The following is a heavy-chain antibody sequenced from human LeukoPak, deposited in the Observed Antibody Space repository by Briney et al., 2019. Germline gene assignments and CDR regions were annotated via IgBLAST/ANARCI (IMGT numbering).Heavy chain of an antibody. CDR1: GFTFSSYA. J-gene: IGHJ3*01. CDR3: AKDLGYDFWSGYLRL. V-gene: IGHV3-23*01. CDR2: ISGSGGST. Sequence: PGGSLRLSCAASGFTFSSYAMSWVRQAPGKGLEWVSAISGSGGSTYYADSVKGRFTISRDNSKNTLYLQMNSLRAEDTAVYYCAKDLGYDFWSGYLRLWGQGTMVTASS. D-gene: IGHD3-3*01.